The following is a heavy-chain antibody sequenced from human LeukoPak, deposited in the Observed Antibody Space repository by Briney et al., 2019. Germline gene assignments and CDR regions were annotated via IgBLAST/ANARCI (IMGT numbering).Heavy chain of an antibody. D-gene: IGHD3-22*01. V-gene: IGHV3-53*01. CDR2: IYSGGCS. Sequence: PGGSLRLSCAASGFTVSSNYMSWVRQAPGKGLEWVSVIYSGGCSYYADSVKGRFTISRDNSKNTLYLQMNSLRAEDTAVYYCGSSDDSPFFFDQWGQGTMVTVSS. J-gene: IGHJ4*02. CDR3: GSSDDSPFFFDQ. CDR1: GFTVSSNY.